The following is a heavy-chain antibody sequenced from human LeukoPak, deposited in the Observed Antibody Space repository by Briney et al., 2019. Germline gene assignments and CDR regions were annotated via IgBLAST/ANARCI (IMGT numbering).Heavy chain of an antibody. Sequence: KTSETLSLTCTVSGGSISSSSYYWGWIRRPPGKGLEWIGYIYYSGSTNYNPSLKSRVTISVDTSKNQFSLKLSSVTAADTAVYYCARPYYYDSRIDPWGQGTLVTVSS. V-gene: IGHV4-61*05. CDR1: GGSISSSSYY. CDR3: ARPYYYDSRIDP. J-gene: IGHJ5*02. D-gene: IGHD3-22*01. CDR2: IYYSGST.